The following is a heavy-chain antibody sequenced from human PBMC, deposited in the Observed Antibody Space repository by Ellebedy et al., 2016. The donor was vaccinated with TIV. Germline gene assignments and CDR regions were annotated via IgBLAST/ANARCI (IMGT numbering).Heavy chain of an antibody. CDR1: GFSLSTSGMR. CDR3: ARMTYGDFGGDLEF. V-gene: IGHV2-70*01. J-gene: IGHJ4*02. Sequence: SGPTLVKPTQTLTLTCIFSGFSLSTSGMRVTWIRQPPGKALEWLALIDWADGKYYSTSLKTRLSISKDTSKNQVVLTMTNMNPVDTATYYCARMTYGDFGGDLEFWGQGTLVTVSS. D-gene: IGHD4-17*01. CDR2: IDWADGK.